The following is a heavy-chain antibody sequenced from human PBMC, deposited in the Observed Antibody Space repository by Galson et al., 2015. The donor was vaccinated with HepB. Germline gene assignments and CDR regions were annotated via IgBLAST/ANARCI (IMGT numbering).Heavy chain of an antibody. V-gene: IGHV3-23*01. Sequence: SLRLSCAASGFTFSSYAMSWVRQAPGKGLEWVSAISGSGGSTYYADSVKGRFTISRDNSKNTLYLQMNSLRAEDTAVYYCAKDRYYYDSRGYYYEPLESWYFDLWGRGTLVTVSS. CDR3: AKDRYYYDSRGYYYEPLESWYFDL. D-gene: IGHD3-22*01. CDR2: ISGSGGST. J-gene: IGHJ2*01. CDR1: GFTFSSYA.